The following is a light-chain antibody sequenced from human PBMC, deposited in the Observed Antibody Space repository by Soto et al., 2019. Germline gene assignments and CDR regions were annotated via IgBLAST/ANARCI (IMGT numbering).Light chain of an antibody. CDR3: QQYDTYPWT. J-gene: IGKJ1*01. V-gene: IGKV1-5*03. CDR2: KAS. Sequence: DIQMTQSPSTLSASVGDRVTITCRASQSISGWLAWYQRKPGKAPKLLIYKASSLETGVPSRFGRSGSGTEFTLTISSLQPDDFATYYCQQYDTYPWTFGQGTKVDIK. CDR1: QSISGW.